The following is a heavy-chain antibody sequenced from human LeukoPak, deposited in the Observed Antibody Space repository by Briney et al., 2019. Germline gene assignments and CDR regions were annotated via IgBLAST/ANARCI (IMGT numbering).Heavy chain of an antibody. V-gene: IGHV4-61*02. D-gene: IGHD4-17*01. Sequence: PSETLSLTCTVSGGSISSGSYYWSWIRQPAGTGLEWIGRIYTSGSTNYNPSLKSRVTISVDTSKNQFSLKLSSVTAADTAVYYCASRSPYGDYAFDYWGQGTLVTVSS. CDR1: GGSISSGSYY. CDR3: ASRSPYGDYAFDY. J-gene: IGHJ4*02. CDR2: IYTSGST.